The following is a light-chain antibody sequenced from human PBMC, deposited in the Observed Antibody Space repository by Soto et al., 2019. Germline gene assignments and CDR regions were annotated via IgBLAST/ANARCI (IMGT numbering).Light chain of an antibody. V-gene: IGKV3-20*01. CDR1: QSVSSSY. Sequence: EIVLTQSPGTLSLSPGERATLSCRASQSVSSSYLAWYQQKPGQAPRLLIYGASSRATGIPDRFSSSGSGTDFTLTISRLEPEDFAVYYCQQYGSSSPTFGQGTKVDIK. CDR3: QQYGSSSPT. CDR2: GAS. J-gene: IGKJ1*01.